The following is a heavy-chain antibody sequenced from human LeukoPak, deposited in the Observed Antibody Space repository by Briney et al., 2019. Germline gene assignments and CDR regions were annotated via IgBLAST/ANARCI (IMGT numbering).Heavy chain of an antibody. J-gene: IGHJ4*02. CDR2: ISVYNGNP. CDR1: GYTFSSYG. Sequence: ASVKVSCKASGYTFSSYGISWVRQAPGQGLEWMGWISVYNGNPNYAQKFQGRVTMTTDTSTSTAYMELRSLRSDDTAMYYCARDQYDYVWGSHRPYFDYWGQGTLVTVSS. D-gene: IGHD3-16*02. V-gene: IGHV1-18*01. CDR3: ARDQYDYVWGSHRPYFDY.